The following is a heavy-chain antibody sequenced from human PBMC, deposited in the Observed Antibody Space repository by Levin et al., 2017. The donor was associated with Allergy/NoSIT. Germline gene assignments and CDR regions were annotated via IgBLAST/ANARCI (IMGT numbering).Heavy chain of an antibody. CDR1: GGSISSSSYY. J-gene: IGHJ4*02. V-gene: IGHV4-39*01. Sequence: SETLSLTCTVSGGSISSSSYYWGWIRQPPGKGLEWIGSIYYSGSTYYNPSLKSRVTISVDTSKNQFSLKLSSVTAADTAVYYCATLALYYYGSGRYQTSEDYWGQGTLVTVSS. CDR2: IYYSGST. D-gene: IGHD3-10*01. CDR3: ATLALYYYGSGRYQTSEDY.